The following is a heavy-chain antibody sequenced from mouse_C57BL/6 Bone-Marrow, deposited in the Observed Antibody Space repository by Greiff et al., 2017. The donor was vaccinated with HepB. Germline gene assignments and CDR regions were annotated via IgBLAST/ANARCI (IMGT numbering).Heavy chain of an antibody. Sequence: EVKLVESGGGLVKPGGSLKLSCAASGFTFSSYAMSWVRQTPEKRLEWVATISDGGSYTDYPDNVKGRFTISRDNAKNNLYLQMRHLKSEDTAMYYCAREGDYDYDVGWFAYWGQGTLVTVSA. D-gene: IGHD2-4*01. J-gene: IGHJ3*01. CDR2: ISDGGSYT. V-gene: IGHV5-4*01. CDR3: AREGDYDYDVGWFAY. CDR1: GFTFSSYA.